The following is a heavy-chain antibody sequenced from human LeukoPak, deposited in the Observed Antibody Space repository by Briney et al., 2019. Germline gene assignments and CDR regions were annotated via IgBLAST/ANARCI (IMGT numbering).Heavy chain of an antibody. CDR2: IYYTGST. Sequence: SETLSLTCTVSGGSISSSSYYWGWIRQPPGKGLEWIGNIYYTGSTCHNPSFESRVTMSVDTSNNQFSLRLSSVTAADTAVYYCARSSYYYAVDVWGQGTTVTVSS. D-gene: IGHD6-13*01. CDR3: ARSSYYYAVDV. V-gene: IGHV4-39*01. J-gene: IGHJ6*02. CDR1: GGSISSSSYY.